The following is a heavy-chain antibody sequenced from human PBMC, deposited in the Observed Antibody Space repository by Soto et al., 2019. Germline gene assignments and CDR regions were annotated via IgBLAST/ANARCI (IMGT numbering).Heavy chain of an antibody. D-gene: IGHD3-10*01. J-gene: IGHJ4*02. CDR3: ATHPGTNY. CDR1: GFSVSSNY. Sequence: EVQLVESGGGLVQPGGSIRLSCAASGFSVSSNYMSWVRQAPGKGLEWVSLIYSNGNTHYADSVKGRSTISRDRSNNTLYLQLNSLRGEDTAVYYCATHPGTNYWGQGTLVTVSS. V-gene: IGHV3-66*01. CDR2: IYSNGNT.